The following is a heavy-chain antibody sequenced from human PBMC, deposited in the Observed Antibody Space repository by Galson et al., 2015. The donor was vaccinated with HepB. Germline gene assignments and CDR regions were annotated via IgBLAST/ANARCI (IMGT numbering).Heavy chain of an antibody. D-gene: IGHD6-13*01. Sequence: SLRLSCAASGFTFDDYAMHWVRQAPGKGLEWVSGISWNSGSIGYADSVKGRFTISRDNAKNSLYLQMNSLRAEDTALYYCAKGALQQLVSWFDPWGQGTLVTVSS. J-gene: IGHJ5*02. CDR1: GFTFDDYA. CDR2: ISWNSGSI. CDR3: AKGALQQLVSWFDP. V-gene: IGHV3-9*01.